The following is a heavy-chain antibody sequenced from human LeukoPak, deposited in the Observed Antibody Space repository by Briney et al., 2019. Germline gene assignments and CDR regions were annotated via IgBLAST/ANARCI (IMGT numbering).Heavy chain of an antibody. J-gene: IGHJ4*02. Sequence: SETLSLTCTVSGDSISSSSYFWGWIRQSPGRGLEWIGSISYGGDSYYNPSLKSRVTISLDTSKSQFSLRLSSVTAADTAVYFCARDPNAMVTSLFDYWGQGTLVTVSS. D-gene: IGHD5-18*01. CDR3: ARDPNAMVTSLFDY. CDR1: GDSISSSSYF. V-gene: IGHV4-39*07. CDR2: ISYGGDS.